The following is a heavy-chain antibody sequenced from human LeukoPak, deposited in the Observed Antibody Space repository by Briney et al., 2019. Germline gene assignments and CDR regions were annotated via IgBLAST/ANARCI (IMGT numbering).Heavy chain of an antibody. V-gene: IGHV3-48*03. CDR3: AREPHPYDFGPS. CDR2: ISSSGSTI. J-gene: IGHJ5*02. D-gene: IGHD3-3*01. CDR1: GFTFSSYE. Sequence: GGSLRLSCAASGFTFSSYEMNWVRQAPGKGLEWVSYISSSGSTIYYADSVKGRFTISRDNAKNSLYLQMNSLIAEDTAVYYCAREPHPYDFGPSWGQGTLVTVSS.